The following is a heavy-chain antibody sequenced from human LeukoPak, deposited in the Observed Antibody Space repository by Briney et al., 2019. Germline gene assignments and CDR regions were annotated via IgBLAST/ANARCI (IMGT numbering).Heavy chain of an antibody. Sequence: SETLSLTCAVSGGSISSGGYSWSWIRQPPGKGLEWIGYIYHSGSTYYNPSLKSRVTISVDRSKNQFSLKLSSVTAADTAVYYCARSSEILSSFDYWGQGTLVTVSS. CDR3: ARSSEILSSFDY. D-gene: IGHD2/OR15-2a*01. CDR2: IYHSGST. V-gene: IGHV4-30-2*01. J-gene: IGHJ4*02. CDR1: GGSISSGGYS.